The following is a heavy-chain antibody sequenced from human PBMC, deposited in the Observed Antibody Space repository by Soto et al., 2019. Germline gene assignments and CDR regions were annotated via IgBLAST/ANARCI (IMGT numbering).Heavy chain of an antibody. CDR3: ARQQRLAPHI. J-gene: IGHJ3*02. CDR1: GFPFISYT. CDR2: ITTDGTSI. V-gene: IGHV3-21*01. Sequence: PGGSLRHCCAESGFPFISYTMTWVRQAPGMGLEWVSSITTDGTSIYYADSVKGRFTISRDNAKNSLYLQMNSLTVEDTGIYYCARQQRLAPHIWAQGTIVTVSS. D-gene: IGHD6-25*01.